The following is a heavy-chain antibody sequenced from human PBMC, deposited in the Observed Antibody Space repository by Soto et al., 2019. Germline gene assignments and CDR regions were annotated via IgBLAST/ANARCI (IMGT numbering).Heavy chain of an antibody. D-gene: IGHD2-15*01. V-gene: IGHV4-34*01. Sequence: SETLSLTCAVYGGSFSGYYWSWIRQPPGKGLEWIGEINHSGSTNYNPSLKSRVTISVDTSKNQFSLKLSSVTAADTAVYYCARVTTHAYCSGGSCYFSSLSYYYYYMDVWGKGTTVTVSS. CDR1: GGSFSGYY. CDR3: ARVTTHAYCSGGSCYFSSLSYYYYYMDV. CDR2: INHSGST. J-gene: IGHJ6*03.